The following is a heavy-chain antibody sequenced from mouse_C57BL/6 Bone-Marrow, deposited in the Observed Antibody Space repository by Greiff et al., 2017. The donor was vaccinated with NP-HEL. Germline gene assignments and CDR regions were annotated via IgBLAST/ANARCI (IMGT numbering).Heavy chain of an antibody. V-gene: IGHV3-6*01. Sequence: DVKLVESGPGLVKPSQSLSLTCSVTGYSITSGYYWNWIRQFPGNKLEWMGYISYDGSNNYNPSLKNRISITRDTSKNQFFLKLNSVTTEDTATYYCARVYGSSYYFDYWGQGTTLTVSS. J-gene: IGHJ2*01. D-gene: IGHD1-1*01. CDR2: ISYDGSN. CDR1: GYSITSGYY. CDR3: ARVYGSSYYFDY.